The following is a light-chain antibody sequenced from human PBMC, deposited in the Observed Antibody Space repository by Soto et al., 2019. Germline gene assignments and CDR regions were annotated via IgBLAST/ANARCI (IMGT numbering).Light chain of an antibody. CDR1: QNIDRW. CDR3: QHYNSFGT. CDR2: HAS. Sequence: EIQMTQYHTTLPASVGDTVTITCRASQNIDRWVAWYQQKSGKAPKILIYHASSLETGVPSRFSGSGSGTEFTLTISSVQPDDFASYYCQHYNSFGTFGQGTKVDIK. J-gene: IGKJ1*01. V-gene: IGKV1-5*01.